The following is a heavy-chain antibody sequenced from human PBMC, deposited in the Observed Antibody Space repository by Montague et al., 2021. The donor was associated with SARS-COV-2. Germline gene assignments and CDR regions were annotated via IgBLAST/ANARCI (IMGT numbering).Heavy chain of an antibody. CDR1: GGSISSGGYY. D-gene: IGHD3-22*01. CDR2: IYYSGST. Sequence: TLSLTCTVSGGSISSGGYYWSWIREHPGKGLEWIGYIYYSGSTYYNPSLKSRVTISVDTSKNQFSLKLSSVTAADTAVYYCARARITMIVVVNAFDIWGQGTMVTVSS. J-gene: IGHJ3*02. V-gene: IGHV4-31*03. CDR3: ARARITMIVVVNAFDI.